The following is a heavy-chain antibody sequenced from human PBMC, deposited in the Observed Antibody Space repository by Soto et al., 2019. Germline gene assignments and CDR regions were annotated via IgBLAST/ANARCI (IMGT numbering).Heavy chain of an antibody. CDR1: GFTFSSYG. J-gene: IGHJ4*02. Sequence: GGSLRLSCAASGFTFSSYGMHWVRQVPGKGLEWVAVIWYDGSNKYYADSVKGRFTISRDNSKNTLYLQMNSLRAEDTAVYYCARNPNTRGVPFDYWGQGTMVTVPQ. CDR3: ARNPNTRGVPFDY. D-gene: IGHD2-2*01. CDR2: IWYDGSNK. V-gene: IGHV3-33*01.